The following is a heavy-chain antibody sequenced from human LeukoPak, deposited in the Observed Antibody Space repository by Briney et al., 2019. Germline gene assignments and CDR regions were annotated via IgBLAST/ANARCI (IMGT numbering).Heavy chain of an antibody. CDR2: IYYSGST. CDR3: ARGSTGYYYGMDV. J-gene: IGHJ6*02. Sequence: SETLSLTCTVSGGSISSYYWSWIRQPPGEGLEWIGYIYYSGSTNYNPSLKSRVTISVDTSKNQFSLKLSSVTAADTAVYYCARGSTGYYYGMDVWGQGTTVTVSS. CDR1: GGSISSYY. D-gene: IGHD2-8*02. V-gene: IGHV4-59*01.